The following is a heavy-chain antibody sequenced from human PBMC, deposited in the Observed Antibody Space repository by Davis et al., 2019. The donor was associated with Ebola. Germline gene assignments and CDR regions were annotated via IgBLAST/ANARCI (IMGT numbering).Heavy chain of an antibody. CDR3: ATGFLEWLLLEIDDY. D-gene: IGHD3-3*01. V-gene: IGHV3-48*02. J-gene: IGHJ4*02. CDR2: ISSSSSTI. CDR1: GFTFSSYS. Sequence: PGGSLRLSCAASGFTFSSYSMNWVRQAPGKGLEWVSYISSSSSTIYYADSVKGRFTISRDNAKNSLYLQMNSLRDEDTAVYYCATGFLEWLLLEIDDYWGQGTLVTVSS.